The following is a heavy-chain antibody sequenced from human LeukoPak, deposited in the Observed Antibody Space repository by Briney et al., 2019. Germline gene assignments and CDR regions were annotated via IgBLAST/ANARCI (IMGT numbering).Heavy chain of an antibody. D-gene: IGHD4-17*01. Sequence: GGSLRLSCAASRFTFSTYTMTWVRQAPGKGLEWVSSITSSSTNIYYVDSVKGRFTISRDNAKNSLYLQMNSLRAEDTAVYYCARDRDGDYGFDAFDMWGQGTMVTVSS. CDR3: ARDRDGDYGFDAFDM. CDR1: RFTFSTYT. V-gene: IGHV3-21*01. CDR2: ITSSSTNI. J-gene: IGHJ3*02.